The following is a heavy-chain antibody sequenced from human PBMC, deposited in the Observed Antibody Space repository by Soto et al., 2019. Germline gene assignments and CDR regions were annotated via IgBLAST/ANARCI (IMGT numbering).Heavy chain of an antibody. V-gene: IGHV3-23*01. CDR1: GFTFSSYA. Sequence: EVQLLESGGGLVQPGGSLRLSCAASGFTFSSYAMSWVRQAPGKGLEWVSAISGSGGSTYYADSVKGRFTISRDNSKNTLYLQINSLRAEDTAVYYCAKGGTGVGIAALSDYWGQGTLVTVSS. J-gene: IGHJ4*02. CDR2: ISGSGGST. CDR3: AKGGTGVGIAALSDY. D-gene: IGHD6-6*01.